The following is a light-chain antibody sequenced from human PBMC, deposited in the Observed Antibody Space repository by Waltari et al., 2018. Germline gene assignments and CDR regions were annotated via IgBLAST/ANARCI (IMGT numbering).Light chain of an antibody. CDR3: QVWDSGTNHYV. CDR1: TIGSKN. CDR2: DDG. J-gene: IGLJ1*01. Sequence: SYELTQPPSVSVAPGQTARITCDGDTIGSKNVPWYQHKPGQAPVLGVYDDGDRPSGIPERFSGSNSGNTAALTISRVDAGDEAEYYGQVWDSGTNHYVFGTVTKVTVL. V-gene: IGLV3-21*02.